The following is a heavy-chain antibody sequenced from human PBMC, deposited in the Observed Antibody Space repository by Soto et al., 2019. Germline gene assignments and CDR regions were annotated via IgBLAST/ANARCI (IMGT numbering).Heavy chain of an antibody. CDR1: GYTFTSYG. CDR2: ISAYNGNT. V-gene: IGHV1-18*01. J-gene: IGHJ4*02. Sequence: QVQLVQSGAEVKKPGASVKVSCKASGYTFTSYGISWVRQAPGQGLEWMGWISAYNGNTNYAQKLQGRVTMTTDTSTSTGYMELRSLRSDDTAVYYCAREYSSSWYRKGEGAYWGQGTLVTVSS. D-gene: IGHD6-13*01. CDR3: AREYSSSWYRKGEGAY.